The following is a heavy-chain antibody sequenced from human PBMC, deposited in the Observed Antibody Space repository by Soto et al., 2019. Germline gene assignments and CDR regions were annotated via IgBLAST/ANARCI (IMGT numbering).Heavy chain of an antibody. V-gene: IGHV3-66*01. D-gene: IGHD3-10*01. Sequence: GGSLRLSCAASGFTVSSNYMSWVRQAPGKGLEWVSVIYSGGSTYYADSVKGRFTISRDNSKNTLYLQMNSLRAEDTAVYYCARTSITMVRGVTFDYWGQGTLVTVSS. CDR3: ARTSITMVRGVTFDY. J-gene: IGHJ4*02. CDR1: GFTVSSNY. CDR2: IYSGGST.